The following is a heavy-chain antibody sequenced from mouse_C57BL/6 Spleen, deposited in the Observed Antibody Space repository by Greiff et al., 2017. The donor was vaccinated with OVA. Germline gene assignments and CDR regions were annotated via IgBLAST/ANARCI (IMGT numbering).Heavy chain of an antibody. D-gene: IGHD3-1*01. CDR3: ARGEGHHTTWWYFDD. Sequence: QVQLQQPGAELVRPGSSVKLSCKASGYTFTSYWMDWVKQRPGQGLEWIGNIYPSDSETHYNQKFKDKATLTVDKSSSTAYMQLSSLTSEDSAVYEGARGEGHHTTWWYFDDWGKGTTVTVSS. V-gene: IGHV1-61*01. J-gene: IGHJ1*03. CDR1: GYTFTSYW. CDR2: IYPSDSET.